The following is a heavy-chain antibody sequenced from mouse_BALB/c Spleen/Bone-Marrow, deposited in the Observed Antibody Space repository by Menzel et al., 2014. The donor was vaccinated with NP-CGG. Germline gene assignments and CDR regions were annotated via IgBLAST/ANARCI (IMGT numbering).Heavy chain of an antibody. D-gene: IGHD4-1*01. J-gene: IGHJ1*01. Sequence: EVKKMEDGGELEKTGGKVKLSCGASGFTFSSYGMSWVRQTPDKRLEWVATINSGGSNTYHLDSVRGRFTISRDNAKNTLYLQMTSLKSEDTAMYYWSRRGNWXVXXYFXVWGAGTTVTVSS. CDR2: INSGGSNT. V-gene: IGHV5-6*02. CDR1: GFTFSSYG. CDR3: SRRGNWXVXXYFXV.